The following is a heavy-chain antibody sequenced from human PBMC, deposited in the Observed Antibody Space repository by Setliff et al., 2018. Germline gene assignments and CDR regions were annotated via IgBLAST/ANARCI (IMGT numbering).Heavy chain of an antibody. V-gene: IGHV1-18*01. CDR3: ARAETSIAAAGTWDYFDY. Sequence: ASVKVSCKASGYTFTSYGISWVRQAPGQGLEWMGWISAYNGSTNYAQKLQGRVTMTTDTSTSTAYMELRSLRSDDTAVYYCARAETSIAAAGTWDYFDYWGQGTLVTVSS. J-gene: IGHJ4*02. CDR2: ISAYNGST. CDR1: GYTFTSYG. D-gene: IGHD6-13*01.